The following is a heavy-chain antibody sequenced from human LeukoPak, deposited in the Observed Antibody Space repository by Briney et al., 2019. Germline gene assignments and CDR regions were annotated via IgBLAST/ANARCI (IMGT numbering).Heavy chain of an antibody. Sequence: SETLSLTCTTSGGSISSYYWSWIRQPPGKGPEWIGCIHPSGSAYYNPSLTSRVAISVDTSMNQFSLKLSSVTAADTAVYYCARGRDEHKAGYWGQGALVTVSS. CDR1: GGSISSYY. V-gene: IGHV4-59*01. CDR2: IHPSGSA. D-gene: IGHD6-25*01. CDR3: ARGRDEHKAGY. J-gene: IGHJ4*02.